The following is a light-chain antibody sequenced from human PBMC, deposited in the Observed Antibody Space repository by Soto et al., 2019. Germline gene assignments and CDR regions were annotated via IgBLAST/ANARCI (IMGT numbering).Light chain of an antibody. J-gene: IGKJ1*01. CDR2: DAY. CDR1: QTVTNNY. V-gene: IGKV3-20*01. CDR3: QQCATSPRT. Sequence: EIVLTQSPVTLSLSPGERATLFCRTSQTVTNNYLAWYQQKPGQAPRLLVDDAYSRATGIPDRFSGSGSGTDFTLTISRVEPEDFAVYYCQQCATSPRTFGQGTKVEIK.